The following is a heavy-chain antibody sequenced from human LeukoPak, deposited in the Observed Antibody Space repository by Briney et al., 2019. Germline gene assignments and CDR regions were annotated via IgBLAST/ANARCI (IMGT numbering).Heavy chain of an antibody. Sequence: RGCLRLSCAPSGFSLASYATHWVRQATGKGPEWVSAIGTAGDPYYPGSVKGRFTISRENAKNSLYLQMNSLRAGDTAVYYCARAGDNGDYSFDYWGQGTLVTVSS. CDR2: IGTAGDP. CDR3: ARAGDNGDYSFDY. V-gene: IGHV3-13*05. CDR1: GFSLASYA. D-gene: IGHD4-17*01. J-gene: IGHJ4*02.